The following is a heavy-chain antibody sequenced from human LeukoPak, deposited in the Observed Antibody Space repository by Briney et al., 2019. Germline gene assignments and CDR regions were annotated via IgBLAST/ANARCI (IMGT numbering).Heavy chain of an antibody. V-gene: IGHV3-7*01. CDR3: AREGLPYSGDY. CDR2: IKGDGSEI. J-gene: IGHJ4*02. Sequence: GGALRLSCAASGFTFSSYWMRWVRQTPGKGVEWVANIKGDGSEINYVDSVKGRFTISRDNAKNSLSLQMNSLTADDTGVHYCAREGLPYSGDYWGQGTLVTVSS. D-gene: IGHD4-11*01. CDR1: GFTFSSYW.